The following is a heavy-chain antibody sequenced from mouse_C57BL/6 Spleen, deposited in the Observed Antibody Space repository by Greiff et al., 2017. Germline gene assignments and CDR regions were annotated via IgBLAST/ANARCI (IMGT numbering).Heavy chain of an antibody. CDR1: GYTFTDSE. J-gene: IGHJ2*01. V-gene: IGHV1-15*01. D-gene: IGHD1-1*01. CDR2: IDPETGGT. Sequence: VQLQQSGAELVRPGASVTLSCKASGYTFTDSEMHWVKQTPVHGLEWIGAIDPETGGTAYNQKFKGKAILTADKSSSTAYMELRSLTSEDSAVYLCTRGDYYGSSGFDYWGQGTTLTVSS. CDR3: TRGDYYGSSGFDY.